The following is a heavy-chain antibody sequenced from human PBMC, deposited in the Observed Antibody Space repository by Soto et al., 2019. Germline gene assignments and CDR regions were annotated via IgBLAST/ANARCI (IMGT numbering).Heavy chain of an antibody. J-gene: IGHJ4*02. Sequence: QLQLQESGSGVVKTSETLSLTCSVSGASISYGGFSGSWIRQSPGKGLEWIGYISHLENTYLHPSFKSRLTMSIDRTRNQFSLKLSSVTAADMAVYYCARGGGYDSFDYWGQGVLVTVSS. CDR3: ARGGGYDSFDY. CDR1: GASISYGGFS. V-gene: IGHV4-30-2*06. D-gene: IGHD5-12*01. CDR2: ISHLENT.